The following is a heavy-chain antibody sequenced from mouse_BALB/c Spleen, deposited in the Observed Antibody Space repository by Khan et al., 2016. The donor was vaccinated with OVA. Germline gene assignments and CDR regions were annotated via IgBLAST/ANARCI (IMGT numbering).Heavy chain of an antibody. CDR3: ARDRIDY. CDR1: GYTFSTYW. CDR2: INPSSGYT. V-gene: IGHV1-7*01. Sequence: VQLQQSGAELAKPGASVKMSCKASGYTFSTYWIHWVKQRPGQGLEWIGYINPSSGYTYYNQRFNDKTTLTAAKSSSTTYMQLSSLTSEDSAVYNCARDRIDYWGQGTTRTVSA. J-gene: IGHJ2*01.